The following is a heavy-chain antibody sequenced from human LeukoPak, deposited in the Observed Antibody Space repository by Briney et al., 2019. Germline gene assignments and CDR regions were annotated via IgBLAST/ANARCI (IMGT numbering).Heavy chain of an antibody. CDR2: IYYSGST. CDR3: ARHEYSGSYYELSWFDP. J-gene: IGHJ5*02. V-gene: IGHV4-39*01. CDR1: GGSISSSGYY. D-gene: IGHD1-26*01. Sequence: SETLSLTCTVSGGSISSSGYYWGWIRQPPGKGLEWIASIYYSGSTYYNPSLKSRVTISVDTSKNQLSLKLSSLTAADTAVYYCARHEYSGSYYELSWFDPWGQGTLVTVSS.